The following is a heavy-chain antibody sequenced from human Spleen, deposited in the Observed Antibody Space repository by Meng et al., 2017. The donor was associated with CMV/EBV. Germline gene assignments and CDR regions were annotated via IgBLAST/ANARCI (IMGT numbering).Heavy chain of an antibody. D-gene: IGHD3-10*02. CDR1: GGVINVYY. CDR2: ISYDGTT. CDR3: AGLLPSGKYVHHWFDP. Sequence: SQTLSLTCAVSGGVINVYYWSWIRQPPGKGLEWVGSISYDGTTSYNPSLNSRVTISLDTSKSQFSLKLTPVTAADTALYYCAGLLPSGKYVHHWFDPWGQGTLVTVSS. J-gene: IGHJ5*01. V-gene: IGHV4-59*12.